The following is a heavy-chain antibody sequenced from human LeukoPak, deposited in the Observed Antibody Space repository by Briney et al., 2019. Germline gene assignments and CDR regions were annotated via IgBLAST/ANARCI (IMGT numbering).Heavy chain of an antibody. CDR1: GGTFSSYA. CDR2: IIPIFGTA. J-gene: IGHJ4*02. Sequence: GASVKVSCKASGGTFSSYAISWVRQAPGQGLEWMGGIIPIFGTANYAQKFQGRVTITADESTSTAYMELSSLRSEDTAVYYCARDAGSYGYHFDYWGQGTLVTVSS. V-gene: IGHV1-69*13. CDR3: ARDAGSYGYHFDY. D-gene: IGHD5-18*01.